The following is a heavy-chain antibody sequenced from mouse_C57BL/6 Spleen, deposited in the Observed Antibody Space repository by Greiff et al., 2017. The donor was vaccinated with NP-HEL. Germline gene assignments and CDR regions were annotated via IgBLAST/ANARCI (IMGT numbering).Heavy chain of an antibody. J-gene: IGHJ3*01. CDR1: GYTFTDYY. CDR3: ARYGDRAWFAY. Sequence: VQLQQSGAELVRPGASVKLSCKASGYTFTDYYINWVKQRPGQGLEWIARIYPGSGNTYYNEKFKGKATLTAEKSSSTAYMQLSSLTSEDSAVYFCARYGDRAWFAYWGQGTLVTVSA. D-gene: IGHD3-3*01. V-gene: IGHV1-76*01. CDR2: IYPGSGNT.